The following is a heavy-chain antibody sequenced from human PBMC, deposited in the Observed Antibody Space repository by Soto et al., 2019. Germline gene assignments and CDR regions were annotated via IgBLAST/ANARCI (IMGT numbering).Heavy chain of an antibody. CDR3: AKDLYSSSSLY. J-gene: IGHJ4*02. CDR2: ISYDGSNK. Sequence: GGSLRLSCAASGFTFSSYGMHWVRQAPGKGLEWVAVISYDGSNKYYADSVKGRFTISRDNSKNTLYLQMNSLRAEDTAVYYCAKDLYSSSSLYWGQGTLVTVSS. V-gene: IGHV3-30*18. D-gene: IGHD6-6*01. CDR1: GFTFSSYG.